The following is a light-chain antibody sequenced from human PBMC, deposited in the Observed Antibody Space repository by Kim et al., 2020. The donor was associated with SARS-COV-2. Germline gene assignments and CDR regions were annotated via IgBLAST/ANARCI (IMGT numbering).Light chain of an antibody. CDR2: RNT. J-gene: IGLJ3*02. Sequence: GQGVTISCSGVKSNIGRDFVYCFQHLPGTAPKLLIERNTQRPSGVPDRFSGSKSGTSASLAISGLQSEDDADYYCEAWDDSLNGPVFGGGTQLTVL. V-gene: IGLV1-44*01. CDR3: EAWDDSLNGPV. CDR1: KSNIGRDF.